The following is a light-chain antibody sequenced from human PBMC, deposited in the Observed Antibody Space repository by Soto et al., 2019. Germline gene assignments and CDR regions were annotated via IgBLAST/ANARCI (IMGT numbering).Light chain of an antibody. CDR2: DVS. J-gene: IGLJ2*01. CDR1: SSDVGGYNY. CDR3: CSYAGNYILV. V-gene: IGLV2-11*01. Sequence: QSALTQPRSVSGSPGQSVTISCTGTSSDVGGYNYVSWYQQHPGKAPKLLIYDVSNRPSGVPDRFSGSKSGNTASLTISGLQAEDEADYYCCSYAGNYILVFGGGTKLTVL.